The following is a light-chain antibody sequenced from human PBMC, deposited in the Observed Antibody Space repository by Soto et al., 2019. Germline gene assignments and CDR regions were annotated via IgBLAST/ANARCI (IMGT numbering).Light chain of an antibody. Sequence: QSALTQPASVSGSPGQSITISCTGTSSDVGSYNLFSWYQQHPGKAPKLMIYEVSKRPSGVSNRFSGSKSGNTASLTISGLQAEDEADYYCCSYAGSKVFGGGTKVTVL. V-gene: IGLV2-23*02. J-gene: IGLJ3*02. CDR2: EVS. CDR3: CSYAGSKV. CDR1: SSDVGSYNL.